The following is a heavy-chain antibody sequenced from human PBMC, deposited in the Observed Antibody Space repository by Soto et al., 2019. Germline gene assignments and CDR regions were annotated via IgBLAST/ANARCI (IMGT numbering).Heavy chain of an antibody. CDR2: MFHIGCV. Sequence: QVLLQESGPGLVQPSGTLSLSCVVSGVSIGSNYYWGWVRQSPGMGLEWLGDMFHIGCVNYNPSLKRRVTISMDKAPSQFSLKRKSVTAADTAVCYCARSLGWYAIDYWGQGALVIVSS. CDR3: ARSLGWYAIDY. J-gene: IGHJ4*02. D-gene: IGHD6-19*01. CDR1: GVSIGSNYY. V-gene: IGHV4-4*02.